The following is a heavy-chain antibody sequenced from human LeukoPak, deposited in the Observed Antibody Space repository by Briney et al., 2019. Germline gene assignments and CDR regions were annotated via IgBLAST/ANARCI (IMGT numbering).Heavy chain of an antibody. CDR1: GFAFSYYS. CDR2: ISSGSSYI. Sequence: GGSLRLSCAASGFAFSYYSLSWVRQAPGKGLEWVSSISSGSSYIFYADSVKGRFTTSRDNAKNSLYLLMNSLRADDTAVYYCARASDGDYGRAAFDYWGQGSLVTVSS. CDR3: ARASDGDYGRAAFDY. J-gene: IGHJ4*02. V-gene: IGHV3-21*01. D-gene: IGHD4-17*01.